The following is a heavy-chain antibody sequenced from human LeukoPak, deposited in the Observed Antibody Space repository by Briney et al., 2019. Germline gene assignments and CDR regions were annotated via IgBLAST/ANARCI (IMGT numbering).Heavy chain of an antibody. J-gene: IGHJ6*02. CDR1: GYSFTTYW. CDR3: ARMGSRVRGVNFYYYICMDV. D-gene: IGHD3-10*01. Sequence: GESLKISCKASGYSFTTYWISWLRQMPGKGLEWMGIIYPGDSDIRYSPSFQGQVTISGDKSINTAYLQWSSLKASDTAMYYGARMGSRVRGVNFYYYICMDVWGQGTTVTVSS. V-gene: IGHV5-51*01. CDR2: IYPGDSDI.